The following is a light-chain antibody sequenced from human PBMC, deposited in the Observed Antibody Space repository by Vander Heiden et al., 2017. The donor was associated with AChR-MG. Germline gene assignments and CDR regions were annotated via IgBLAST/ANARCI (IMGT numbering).Light chain of an antibody. CDR1: NADIGANT. V-gene: IGLV1-44*01. CDR2: SND. J-gene: IGLJ2*01. CDR3: SAWDDSINGHVV. Sequence: QSVLTQPPSTSGTPRQRVLISCSGSNADIGANTVNWYQHLPGTAPKLLIISNDQRPSGVPDRFSCSKSGASASLAISGLQSDDEADYYCSAWDDSINGHVVFGGGTKLTVL.